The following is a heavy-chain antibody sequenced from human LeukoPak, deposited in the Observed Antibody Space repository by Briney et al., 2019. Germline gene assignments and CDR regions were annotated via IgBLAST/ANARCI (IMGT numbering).Heavy chain of an antibody. J-gene: IGHJ3*02. CDR2: MNPNSGNT. D-gene: IGHD2-2*01. CDR1: GYTFTSYG. Sequence: GASVKVSCKASGYTFTSYGISWVRQATGQGLEWMGWMNPNSGNTGYAQKFQGRVTITRNTSISTAYMELSSLRSEDTAVYYCARFNQLSDAFDIWGQGTMVTVSS. V-gene: IGHV1-8*03. CDR3: ARFNQLSDAFDI.